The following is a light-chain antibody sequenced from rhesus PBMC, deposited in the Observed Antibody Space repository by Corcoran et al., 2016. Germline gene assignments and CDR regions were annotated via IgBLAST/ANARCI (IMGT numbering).Light chain of an antibody. CDR2: WAS. J-gene: IGKJ2*01. V-gene: IGKV4-1*01. Sequence: DIVMTQSPDSLAVSLGERVTINCKSSQSLLYSSNKKNYLAWYQQKPGQALKLFIYWASTRESGVPNRVVGSGSGTDFTLTISGLQTEDVAVYYCQQYYNIPYTFGQGTKVEIK. CDR1: QSLLYSSNKKNY. CDR3: QQYYNIPYT.